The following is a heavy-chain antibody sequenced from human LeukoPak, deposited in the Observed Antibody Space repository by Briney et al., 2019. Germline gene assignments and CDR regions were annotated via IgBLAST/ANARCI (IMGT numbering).Heavy chain of an antibody. D-gene: IGHD2-2*02. CDR2: INHSGST. Sequence: PSETLSLTCAVYGGSFSGYYWSWIRQPPGKGLEWIGEINHSGSTNYNPSLKSRVTISVDTSKKQFSLKLSSVTAADTAVYYCAREGAECSSTSCYTEVLRWFDPWGQGTLVTVSS. V-gene: IGHV4-34*01. J-gene: IGHJ5*02. CDR1: GGSFSGYY. CDR3: AREGAECSSTSCYTEVLRWFDP.